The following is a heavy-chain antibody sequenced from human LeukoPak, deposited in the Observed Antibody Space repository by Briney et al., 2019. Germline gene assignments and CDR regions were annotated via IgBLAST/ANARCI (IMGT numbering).Heavy chain of an antibody. D-gene: IGHD3-10*01. CDR3: ARGWGYYGSGSRTTLWFDP. J-gene: IGHJ5*02. CDR1: GGSFSGYY. Sequence: KPSETLSLTCAVYGGSFSGYYWSWIRQPPGKGLEWIGEINHSGSTNYNPSLKSRVTISVDTSKNQFSLKLSSVTAADTAVYYCARGWGYYGSGSRTTLWFDPWGQGTLVTVSP. CDR2: INHSGST. V-gene: IGHV4-34*01.